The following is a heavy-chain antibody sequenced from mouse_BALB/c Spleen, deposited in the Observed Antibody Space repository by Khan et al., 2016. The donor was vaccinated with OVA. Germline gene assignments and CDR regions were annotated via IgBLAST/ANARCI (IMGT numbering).Heavy chain of an antibody. Sequence: VQLQESGAELARPGASVKLSCKASGYTFTDYYINWVKQRTGQGLEWIGEISPGSGDTYYTEKFKGKATLTADKSSSTVYLQLSSLTAAASAVYFCARRNYFGYTFAYWGQGTLVTVSA. J-gene: IGHJ3*01. CDR1: GYTFTDYY. CDR3: ARRNYFGYTFAY. D-gene: IGHD1-2*01. V-gene: IGHV1-77*01. CDR2: ISPGSGDT.